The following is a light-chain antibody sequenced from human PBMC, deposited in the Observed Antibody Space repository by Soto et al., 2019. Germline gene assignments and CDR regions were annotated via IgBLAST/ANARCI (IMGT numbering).Light chain of an antibody. V-gene: IGLV2-14*01. CDR2: DVS. J-gene: IGLJ1*01. CDR3: SSYTSSSTPYV. Sequence: QSVLTQPASVSGSPGQSITISCTGTSSDVGGYNYVSWYQQHPGKAPKLMIYDVSNRPSGVSNRFSGSKSGNTASLTISGLQDEDEADYYCSSYTSSSTPYVFGTGNKLTVL. CDR1: SSDVGGYNY.